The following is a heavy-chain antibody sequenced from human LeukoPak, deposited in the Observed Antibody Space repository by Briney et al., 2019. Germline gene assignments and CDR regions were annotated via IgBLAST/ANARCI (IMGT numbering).Heavy chain of an antibody. CDR2: IYIDGINT. CDR1: GFSFTSYY. CDR3: ARDSSDFDL. V-gene: IGHV3-74*01. J-gene: IGHJ2*01. Sequence: GGSLRLSCAASGFSFTSYYMHWVRQAPGKGPVWVSWIYIDGINTKYADSVRGRFTISRDNAKNTVYLQMNSLRAEDTAVYYCARDSSDFDLWGRGTLVTVSS.